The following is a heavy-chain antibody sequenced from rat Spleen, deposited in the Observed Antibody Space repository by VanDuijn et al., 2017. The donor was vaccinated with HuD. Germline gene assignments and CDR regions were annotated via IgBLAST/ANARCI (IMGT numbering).Heavy chain of an antibody. CDR1: GHSISSSYR. CDR3: ASGILDF. J-gene: IGHJ2*01. V-gene: IGHV3-3*01. Sequence: EVQLQESGPGLVKPSQSLSLTCSVTGHSISSSYRWNWIRKFPGNKLEWMGYINSAGSTNYNPSLKSRISITRDTSKNQFFLQVNSVTTEDTAMYFCASGILDFWGQGVMVTVSS. D-gene: IGHD1-4*01. CDR2: INSAGST.